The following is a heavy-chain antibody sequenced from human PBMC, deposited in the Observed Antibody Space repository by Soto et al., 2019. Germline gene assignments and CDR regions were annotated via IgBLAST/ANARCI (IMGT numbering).Heavy chain of an antibody. V-gene: IGHV1-18*01. CDR2: INADNGHT. CDR1: GYTFTSYG. Sequence: QVQLVQSGAEVKKPGASVKVSCKASGYTFTSYGISWVRQAPGQGLEWVGWINADNGHTNYAQKLQGRVTITTDTSTTTAYMDLRSLRSDDTAVYYCARDIAYDVDYLGHGTLVTVSS. J-gene: IGHJ4*01. CDR3: ARDIAYDVDY. D-gene: IGHD2-21*01.